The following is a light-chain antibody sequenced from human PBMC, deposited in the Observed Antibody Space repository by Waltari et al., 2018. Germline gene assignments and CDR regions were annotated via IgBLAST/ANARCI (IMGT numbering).Light chain of an antibody. Sequence: EIVLTQSPGTLSLSPGERATLSCRASQSVSKYLAWYQQKPGQAPRLLIYDASTRATGIPDRFSATGWGTDFSLSISRLEHEDFAVYYCQKYGTLPATFGQGTKVQMK. CDR3: QKYGTLPAT. J-gene: IGKJ1*01. CDR2: DAS. V-gene: IGKV3-20*01. CDR1: QSVSKY.